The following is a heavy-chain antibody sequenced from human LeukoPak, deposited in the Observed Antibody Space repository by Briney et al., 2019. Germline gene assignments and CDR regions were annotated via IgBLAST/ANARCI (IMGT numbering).Heavy chain of an antibody. CDR3: ARAPFESDTAMVFDY. CDR1: GFTFSNYA. V-gene: IGHV3-30-3*01. Sequence: PGGSLRLSCAASGFTFSNYAIHWVRQAPGKGLEWVAVISYDGSNKYYADSVKGRFTISRDNSKNTLYLQMNSLRAEDTALYYCARAPFESDTAMVFDYWGQGTLVTVSS. J-gene: IGHJ4*02. D-gene: IGHD5-18*01. CDR2: ISYDGSNK.